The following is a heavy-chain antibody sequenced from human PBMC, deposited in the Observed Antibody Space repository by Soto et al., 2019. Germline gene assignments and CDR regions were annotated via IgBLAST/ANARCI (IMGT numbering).Heavy chain of an antibody. CDR2: ISYDGSNK. Sequence: GGSLRLSCAASGFTFSSYAMHWVRQAPGKGLEWVAVISYDGSNKYYADSVKGRFTISRDNSKNTLYLQMNSLRAEDTAVYYCARSWGSGAAFDIWGQGTMVTVSS. J-gene: IGHJ3*02. V-gene: IGHV3-30*04. D-gene: IGHD7-27*01. CDR3: ARSWGSGAAFDI. CDR1: GFTFSSYA.